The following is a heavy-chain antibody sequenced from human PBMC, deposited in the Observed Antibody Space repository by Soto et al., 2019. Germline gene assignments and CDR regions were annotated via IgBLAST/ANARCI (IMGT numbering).Heavy chain of an antibody. CDR1: GYTFTSYS. Sequence: QVQLVQSGAEVEKPGASVKVSCKASGYTFTSYSISWVRQAPGQGLEWMGWIRSYNGNTNYAQKFQGPVTMTTDTSTSTAYMALRSLRSADTAVYFCTRATSTYSYDSGGTYPYYFDYWGQGTLVTVSS. CDR2: IRSYNGNT. D-gene: IGHD3-22*01. V-gene: IGHV1-18*01. CDR3: TRATSTYSYDSGGTYPYYFDY. J-gene: IGHJ4*02.